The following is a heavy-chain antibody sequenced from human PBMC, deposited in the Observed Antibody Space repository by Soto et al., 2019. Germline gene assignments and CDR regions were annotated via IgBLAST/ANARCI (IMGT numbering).Heavy chain of an antibody. CDR3: ARPPSEDLEWLLFWAY. CDR2: ISSSSSTI. J-gene: IGHJ4*02. V-gene: IGHV3-48*01. D-gene: IGHD3-3*01. CDR1: GFTFSSYS. Sequence: GGSLRLSCAASGFTFSSYSMNWVRQAPGKGLEWVSYISSSSSTIYYADSVKGRFTISRDNAKNSLYLQMNSLRAEDTAVYYCARPPSEDLEWLLFWAYWGQGTLVTVSS.